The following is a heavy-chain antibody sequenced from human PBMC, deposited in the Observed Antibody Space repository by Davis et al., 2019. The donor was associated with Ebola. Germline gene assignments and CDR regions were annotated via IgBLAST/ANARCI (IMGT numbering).Heavy chain of an antibody. CDR3: ARGGPYGVTGAFDI. D-gene: IGHD4-17*01. CDR2: IIPFLGIA. V-gene: IGHV1-69*04. Sequence: SVKVSCNASGYTFTSYAISWVRQPPGQGLEWMGRIIPFLGIANYAQKFQGRVTITADKSTSTAYMELSSLRSEDTAVYYCARGGPYGVTGAFDIWGQGTMVTVSS. J-gene: IGHJ3*02. CDR1: GYTFTSYA.